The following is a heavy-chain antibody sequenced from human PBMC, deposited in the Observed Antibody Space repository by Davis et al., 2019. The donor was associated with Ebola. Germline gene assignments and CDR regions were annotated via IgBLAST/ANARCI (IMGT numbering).Heavy chain of an antibody. CDR1: GYSFTSYW. J-gene: IGHJ5*02. CDR2: IYPGDSDT. Sequence: GESLKISCKGSGYSFTSYWIGWVRQMPGKGLEWMGIIYPGDSDTRYSPSFQGQVTISADKSISTAYLQWSSLKASDTAMYYCARGRWGYSNSHNWFDPWGQGTLVTVSS. D-gene: IGHD4-11*01. V-gene: IGHV5-51*01. CDR3: ARGRWGYSNSHNWFDP.